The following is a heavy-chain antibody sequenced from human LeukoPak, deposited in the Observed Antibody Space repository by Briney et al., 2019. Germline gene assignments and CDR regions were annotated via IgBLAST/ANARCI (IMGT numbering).Heavy chain of an antibody. D-gene: IGHD2-8*02. J-gene: IGHJ6*03. V-gene: IGHV3-23*01. CDR1: GITFSSYA. Sequence: GESLRLSCAASGITFSSYAMSWVRQAPGKWLEWLSAISGSGGSTYYADSVQGRFTISRDNSKNTLYLQMNSLRAEDTALYYCAKGLGDGCSGGACYYYYYYMDVWGKGTTVTVSS. CDR2: ISGSGGST. CDR3: AKGLGDGCSGGACYYYYYYMDV.